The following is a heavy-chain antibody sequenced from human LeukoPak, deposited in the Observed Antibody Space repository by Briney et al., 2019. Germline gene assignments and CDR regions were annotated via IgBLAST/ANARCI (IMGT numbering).Heavy chain of an antibody. D-gene: IGHD6-6*01. CDR2: IYYSGST. CDR3: AREVSSSASFDY. Sequence: SETLSLTCTVSGGSISSHYWSWIQQPPGKGLEWIGYIYYSGSTNYNPSLKSRVTISVDTSKNQFSLKLSSVTAADTAVYYCAREVSSSASFDYWGQGTLVTVSS. V-gene: IGHV4-59*11. CDR1: GGSISSHY. J-gene: IGHJ4*02.